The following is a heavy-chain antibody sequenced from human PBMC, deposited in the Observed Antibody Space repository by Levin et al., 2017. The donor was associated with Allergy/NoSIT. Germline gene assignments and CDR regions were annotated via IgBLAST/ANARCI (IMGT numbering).Heavy chain of an antibody. CDR1: GFTFTSYA. J-gene: IGHJ4*02. CDR3: AKETPGSTSGPGVEY. V-gene: IGHV3-23*01. Sequence: GGSLRLSCAASGFTFTSYAMSWVRQAPGKGLEWVSAIGRGGTDTFYSDSVKGRFTISRDNARNTLYLQMASLRVEDTAVYYCAKETPGSTSGPGVEYWGQGTLVAVSS. CDR2: IGRGGTDT. D-gene: IGHD6-6*01.